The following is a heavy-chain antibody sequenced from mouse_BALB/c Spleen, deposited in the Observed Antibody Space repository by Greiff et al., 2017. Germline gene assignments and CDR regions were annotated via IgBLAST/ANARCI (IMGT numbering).Heavy chain of an antibody. CDR3: YSGAMDY. D-gene: IGHD2-3*01. Sequence: EVKLQQSGAELVKPGASVKLSCTASGFNIKDTYMHWVKQRPEQGLEWIGRIDPANGNTKYDPKFQGKATITADTSSNTAYLQLSSLTSEDTAVYYGYSGAMDYWGQGTSVTVSS. CDR2: IDPANGNT. J-gene: IGHJ4*01. V-gene: IGHV14-3*02. CDR1: GFNIKDTY.